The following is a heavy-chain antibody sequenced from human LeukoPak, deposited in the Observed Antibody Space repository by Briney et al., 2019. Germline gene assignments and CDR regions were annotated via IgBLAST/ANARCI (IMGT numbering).Heavy chain of an antibody. Sequence: PGGSLRLSCAASGFTFSNYWIHWLRQAPGEGPVWVSRISPDGSTTHFADSVKGRFTLSRDNAENTVYLQMNSLRAEDRAVYYCARELMTGNSLFRYFDYWGQGTLVTISS. CDR1: GFTFSNYW. D-gene: IGHD4-23*01. V-gene: IGHV3-74*01. CDR2: ISPDGSTT. CDR3: ARELMTGNSLFRYFDY. J-gene: IGHJ4*02.